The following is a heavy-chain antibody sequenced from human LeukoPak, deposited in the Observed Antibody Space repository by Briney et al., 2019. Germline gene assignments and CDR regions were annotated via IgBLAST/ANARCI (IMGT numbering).Heavy chain of an antibody. D-gene: IGHD3-16*01. J-gene: IGHJ6*03. CDR2: INHSGST. Sequence: PSQTLSLTCAVYSGSFSGYYWSWIRQPPGKGLEWIGEINHSGSTNYNPSLKSRVTISVDTSKNQFSLKLSSVTAADTAVYYCARRGTAGYYYYYMDVWGKGTTVTVSS. CDR1: SGSFSGYY. V-gene: IGHV4-34*01. CDR3: ARRGTAGYYYYYMDV.